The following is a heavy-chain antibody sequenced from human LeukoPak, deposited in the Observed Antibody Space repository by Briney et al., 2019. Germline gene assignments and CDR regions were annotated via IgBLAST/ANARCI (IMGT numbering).Heavy chain of an antibody. D-gene: IGHD1/OR15-1a*01. CDR3: AKDRTHNGITGTIFDY. J-gene: IGHJ4*02. Sequence: PGGSLRLSCAASGFTLSSYAMSWVRQAPGKGLEWVSVISGSGGSTYYADSVKGRFTIYRDNSQNTLFLQMNSLRAEDTAVYYCAKDRTHNGITGTIFDYWGQGTLVTVSS. CDR1: GFTLSSYA. CDR2: ISGSGGST. V-gene: IGHV3-23*01.